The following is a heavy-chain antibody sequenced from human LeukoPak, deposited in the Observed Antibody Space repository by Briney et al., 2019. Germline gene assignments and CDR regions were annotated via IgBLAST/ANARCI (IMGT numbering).Heavy chain of an antibody. V-gene: IGHV4-59*01. D-gene: IGHD3-10*01. CDR1: SGSISSYY. Sequence: SETLSHTCTVSSGSISSYYWSWIRQPPGKGLEWIGYIYYSGSTNYNPSLKSRVTISVDTSKNQFSLKLSSVTAADTAVYYCARFLSPGSYYNPWGQGTLVTVSS. CDR3: ARFLSPGSYYNP. J-gene: IGHJ5*02. CDR2: IYYSGST.